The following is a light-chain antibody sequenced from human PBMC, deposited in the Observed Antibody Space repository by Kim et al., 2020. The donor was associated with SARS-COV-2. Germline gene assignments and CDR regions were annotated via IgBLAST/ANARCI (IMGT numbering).Light chain of an antibody. CDR3: QQYGSSRT. CDR2: DTS. Sequence: EIVLTQSPGTLSLSPGDRATLSCRASQSFSSNYLAWYQQKPGQAPRLLIYDTSSRATGIPDRFSGGGSGTDFTLSISRLEPEDVAVYYCQQYGSSRTFGQGTKVEIK. J-gene: IGKJ1*01. V-gene: IGKV3-20*01. CDR1: QSFSSNY.